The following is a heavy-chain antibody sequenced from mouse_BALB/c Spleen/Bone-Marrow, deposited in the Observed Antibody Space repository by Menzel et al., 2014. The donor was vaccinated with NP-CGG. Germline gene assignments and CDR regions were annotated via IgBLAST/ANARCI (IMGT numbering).Heavy chain of an antibody. J-gene: IGHJ2*01. Sequence: QVQLQQSGAELMKPGASVKIPCKATGYTFSNYWIEWVKQRPGHGLEWIGEILPGSGSSQYNEKFKGKATFTADTSSNTAYMQLSSLTSEDSAVYYCARGIRNYFDYWGQGTTLTVSS. D-gene: IGHD3-2*02. CDR2: ILPGSGSS. CDR1: GYTFSNYW. V-gene: IGHV1-9*01. CDR3: ARGIRNYFDY.